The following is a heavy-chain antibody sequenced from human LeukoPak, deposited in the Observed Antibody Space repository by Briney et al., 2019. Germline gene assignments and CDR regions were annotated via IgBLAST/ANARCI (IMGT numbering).Heavy chain of an antibody. CDR1: GGSFSGYY. V-gene: IGHV4-34*01. D-gene: IGHD6-13*01. CDR2: INHSGST. CDR3: AEGSWRLAAAFDY. J-gene: IGHJ4*02. Sequence: SETLSLTCAVYGGSFSGYYWSWIRQPPGKGLEWIGEINHSGSTNYNPSLKSRVTISVDTSKNQFSLKLSSVTAADTAVYYCAEGSWRLAAAFDYWGQGTLVTVSS.